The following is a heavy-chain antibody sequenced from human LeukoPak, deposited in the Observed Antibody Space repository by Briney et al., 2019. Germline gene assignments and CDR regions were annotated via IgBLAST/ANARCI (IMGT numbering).Heavy chain of an antibody. J-gene: IGHJ4*02. Sequence: KTGGSLRLSCAASGFTFSSYSMNWVRQAPGKGLEWVSSISSSSSYIYYADSVKGRFTISRDNAKNSLYLQMNSLRAEDTAVYYCARDMRQLENGYFDYWGQGTLVTASS. V-gene: IGHV3-21*01. D-gene: IGHD6-6*01. CDR2: ISSSSSYI. CDR1: GFTFSSYS. CDR3: ARDMRQLENGYFDY.